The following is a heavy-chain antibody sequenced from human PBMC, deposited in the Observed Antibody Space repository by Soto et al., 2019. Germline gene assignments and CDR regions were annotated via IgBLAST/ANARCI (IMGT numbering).Heavy chain of an antibody. CDR1: GYTFTSYG. CDR2: ISAYNGNT. V-gene: IGHV1-18*01. CDR3: ARACGYVRYYGMDV. J-gene: IGHJ6*02. Sequence: QVQLVQSGAEVKKPGASVKVSCKASGYTFTSYGTSWVRQAPGQRLEWMGWISAYNGNTNYTQKLRGRVTMTTDTSTSTDYMELRRLRSDDTAVYYCARACGYVRYYGMDVWGQGTTVTVSS. D-gene: IGHD5-12*01.